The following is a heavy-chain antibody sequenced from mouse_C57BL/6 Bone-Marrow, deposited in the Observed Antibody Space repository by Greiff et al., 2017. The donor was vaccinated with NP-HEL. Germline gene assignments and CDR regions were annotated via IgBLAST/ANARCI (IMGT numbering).Heavy chain of an antibody. CDR1: GYTFTDYY. Sequence: VQLQQSGPVLVKPGASVKMSCKASGYTFTDYYMNWVKQSHGKSLEWIGVINPYNGGTSYNQKFKGKATLTVDKSSSTAYMELNSLTSEDSAVYYCAPIYYYGSVFAYWGQGTLVTVSA. J-gene: IGHJ3*01. CDR3: APIYYYGSVFAY. V-gene: IGHV1-19*01. CDR2: INPYNGGT. D-gene: IGHD1-1*01.